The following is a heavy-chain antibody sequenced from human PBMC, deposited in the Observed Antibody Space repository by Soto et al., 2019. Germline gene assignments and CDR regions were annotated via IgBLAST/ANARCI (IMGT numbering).Heavy chain of an antibody. CDR3: ATGHSGYDSRYYFDY. J-gene: IGHJ4*02. CDR2: FDPEDGET. CDR1: GYTLTELS. Sequence: GASVKVSCKVSGYTLTELSMHWVRQAPGKGLEWMGGFDPEDGETIYAQKFQGRVTMTEDTSTVTAYMELSSLRSEDTAVYYCATGHSGYDSRYYFDYWGQGTLVTVSS. D-gene: IGHD5-12*01. V-gene: IGHV1-24*01.